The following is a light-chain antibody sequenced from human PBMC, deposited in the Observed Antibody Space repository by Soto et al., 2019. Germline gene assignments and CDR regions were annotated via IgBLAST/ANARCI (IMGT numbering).Light chain of an antibody. CDR2: AAT. J-gene: IGKJ5*01. CDR1: QNIYNY. V-gene: IGKV1-39*01. CDR3: QQGYSTIT. Sequence: IQMTQSPSSLSASVGDRVTVTCRTSQNIYNYLNWYQQRPGKAPKLLIYAATSVQSGVPSRFSGSGSGTEFTLTIRGLQPEDFATYYCQQGYSTITFGQGARLEIK.